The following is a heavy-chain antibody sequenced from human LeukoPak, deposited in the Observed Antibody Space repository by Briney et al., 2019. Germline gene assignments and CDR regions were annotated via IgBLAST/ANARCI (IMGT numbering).Heavy chain of an antibody. J-gene: IGHJ4*02. V-gene: IGHV3-7*01. D-gene: IGHD3-22*01. CDR3: ARIRWLLRALDY. CDR1: GFTFSSYS. Sequence: GGSLRLSCAASGFTFSSYSMNWVRQAPGKGLEWVANIKQDGSEKYYVDSVKGRFTISRDNAKNSLYLQMNSLRAEDTAVYYCARIRWLLRALDYWGQGTLVTVSS. CDR2: IKQDGSEK.